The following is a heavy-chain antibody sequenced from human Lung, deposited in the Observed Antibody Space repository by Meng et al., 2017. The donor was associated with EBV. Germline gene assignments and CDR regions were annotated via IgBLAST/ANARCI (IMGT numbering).Heavy chain of an antibody. D-gene: IGHD3-10*01. Sequence: QVQRQESGPGLVKPSQTLSLTCTVSGGSIRFGDYYWSWIRQPPGKGLEWIGYIYDSGSSFYNPSLKSRVTISVDTSKNQFSLNLSSVTAADTAVYYCANAGRFGESLGDYWGQGILVTVSS. CDR1: GGSIRFGDYY. V-gene: IGHV4-31*03. CDR3: ANAGRFGESLGDY. CDR2: IYDSGSS. J-gene: IGHJ4*02.